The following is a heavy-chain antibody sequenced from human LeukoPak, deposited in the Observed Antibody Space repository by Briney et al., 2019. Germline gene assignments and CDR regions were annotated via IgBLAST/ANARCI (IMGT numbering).Heavy chain of an antibody. V-gene: IGHV1-2*02. CDR2: INPNSGGT. D-gene: IGHD3-10*01. CDR3: ARVSKLSHYGSGSYYTGAHGY. Sequence: ASVKVSCKASGYTFTGYYMHWVRQAPGQGLEWMGWINPNSGGTNYAQKFQGRVTMTRDTSISTAYMELSRLRSDDTAVYYCARVSKLSHYGSGSYYTGAHGYWGQGTLVTVSS. CDR1: GYTFTGYY. J-gene: IGHJ4*02.